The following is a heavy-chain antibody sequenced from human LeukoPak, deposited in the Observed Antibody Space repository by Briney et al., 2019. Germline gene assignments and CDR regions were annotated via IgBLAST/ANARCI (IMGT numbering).Heavy chain of an antibody. CDR2: IYYSGST. Sequence: SETLSLTCTVSGGSISSYYWSWIRQPPGKGLEWIGYIYYSGSTNYNPSLKSRVTISVDTSKNQFSLKLSSVTAADTAVYYCASPWDFWGQGTLATVSS. CDR3: ASPWDF. CDR1: GGSISSYY. J-gene: IGHJ4*02. V-gene: IGHV4-59*12.